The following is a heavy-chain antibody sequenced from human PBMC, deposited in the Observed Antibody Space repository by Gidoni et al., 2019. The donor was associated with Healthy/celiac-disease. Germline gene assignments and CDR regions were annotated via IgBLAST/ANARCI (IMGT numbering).Heavy chain of an antibody. Sequence: EVQLVESGGGLVNPGGSLRLSCSASGFTFSSSSMNWVRQVPGKGLEWVSSISSSSSYIYDADSVKGVFTISRDNAKNSLYLQMNSLRAEDTAVYYCARDLYYDFWSGYYGSDYYYGMDVWGQGTTVTVSS. V-gene: IGHV3-21*01. CDR3: ARDLYYDFWSGYYGSDYYYGMDV. CDR1: GFTFSSSS. D-gene: IGHD3-3*01. J-gene: IGHJ6*02. CDR2: ISSSSSYI.